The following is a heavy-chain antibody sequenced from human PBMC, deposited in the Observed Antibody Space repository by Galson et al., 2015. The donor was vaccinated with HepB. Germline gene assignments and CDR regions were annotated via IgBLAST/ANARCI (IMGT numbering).Heavy chain of an antibody. Sequence: SVKVSCKASGYTFTSYGISWVRQAPGQGLEWMGWISAYNGNTNYAQKLQGRVTMTTDTSTSTAYMELRSLRSDDTAVYYCARGYCSGGSCPRAGDYWGQGTLVTVSS. D-gene: IGHD2-15*01. J-gene: IGHJ4*02. CDR2: ISAYNGNT. V-gene: IGHV1-18*01. CDR3: ARGYCSGGSCPRAGDY. CDR1: GYTFTSYG.